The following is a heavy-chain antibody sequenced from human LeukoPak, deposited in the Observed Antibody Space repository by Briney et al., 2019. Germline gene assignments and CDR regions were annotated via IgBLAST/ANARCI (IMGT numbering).Heavy chain of an antibody. CDR1: GGSFSGYY. CDR2: IYTSGST. Sequence: PSETLSLTCAVYGGSFSGYYWSWIRQPAGKGLEWIGRIYTSGSTNYNPSLKSRVTMSVDTSKNQFSLKLSSVTAADTAVYYCARDVPYRGARYYYYYMDVWGKGTTVTISS. V-gene: IGHV4-4*07. D-gene: IGHD3-10*01. J-gene: IGHJ6*03. CDR3: ARDVPYRGARYYYYYMDV.